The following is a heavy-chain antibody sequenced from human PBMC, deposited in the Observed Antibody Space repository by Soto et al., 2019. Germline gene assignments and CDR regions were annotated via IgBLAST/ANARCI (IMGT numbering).Heavy chain of an antibody. Sequence: EVQLVESGGGLVQPGGSLRLSCAASGFTVSNNYMIWFRLPPGKGLEWVSLIYSGGTTYYADSVKGRFTISRDNSKNTLYLQMNSLRVEDTAIYYCAKALYGGFTYWGQGTLVTVSS. CDR3: AKALYGGFTY. J-gene: IGHJ4*02. CDR2: IYSGGTT. V-gene: IGHV3-53*01. D-gene: IGHD3-10*01. CDR1: GFTVSNNY.